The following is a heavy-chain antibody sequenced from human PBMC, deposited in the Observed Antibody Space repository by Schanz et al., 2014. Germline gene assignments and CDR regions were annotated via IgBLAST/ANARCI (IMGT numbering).Heavy chain of an antibody. CDR3: VRDAGRDGYNLAFDV. J-gene: IGHJ3*01. CDR2: LYTGGST. D-gene: IGHD1-1*01. V-gene: IGHV3-53*01. Sequence: EVQLVESGGGLIHPGGSLRLSCAVSWFTVSTNYMTWVRQAPGKGLECVSVLYTGGSTFYAESVRGRFFISRDSSKNTLFLHMNSLRAEDTAVYYCVRDAGRDGYNLAFDVWGQGTLVTVSS. CDR1: WFTVSTNY.